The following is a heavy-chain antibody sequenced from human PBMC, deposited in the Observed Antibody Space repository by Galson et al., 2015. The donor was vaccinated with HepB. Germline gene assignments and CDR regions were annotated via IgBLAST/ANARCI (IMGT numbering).Heavy chain of an antibody. D-gene: IGHD1-26*01. CDR2: IKSDGSST. J-gene: IGHJ5*02. V-gene: IGHV3-74*01. CDR1: GFPFSSYW. CDR3: ASTGGTYYNWFDP. Sequence: SLRLSCAASGFPFSSYWMHWVRQGPGKGLVWVSRIKSDGSSTSYADSVKSRLTISRDNARNTLFLQMNSLSADDTAVYYCASTGGTYYNWFDPWGQGTLVTVSS.